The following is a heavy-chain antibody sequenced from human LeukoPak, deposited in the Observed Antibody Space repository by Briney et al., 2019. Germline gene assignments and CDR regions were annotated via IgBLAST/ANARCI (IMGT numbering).Heavy chain of an antibody. CDR1: GYTFTSYG. D-gene: IGHD1-14*01. V-gene: IGHV1-18*01. CDR2: ISAYNGDT. Sequence: ASVKVSCKASGYTFTSYGISWVRQAPGQGLERMGWISAYNGDTNYAQKLQGRVTMTTDTSTSTAYMELRSLRSDDTAVYYCARVSIGHRNWFDPWGQGTLVTVSS. CDR3: ARVSIGHRNWFDP. J-gene: IGHJ5*02.